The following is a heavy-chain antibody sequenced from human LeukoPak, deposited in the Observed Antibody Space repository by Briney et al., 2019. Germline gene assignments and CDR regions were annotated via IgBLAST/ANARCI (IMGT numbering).Heavy chain of an antibody. CDR3: ARGVSYCGGDCYIDY. J-gene: IGHJ4*02. Sequence: ASVKVSCMASGYTFTSYYMHWVRQAPGQGLEWMAIISRGGCSTSSVQNFQRRFTMTRYTSTSTVYMEVSSLRSEDTAVYYCARGVSYCGGDCYIDYWGQGTLVTVSS. CDR2: ISRGGCST. CDR1: GYTFTSYY. V-gene: IGHV1-46*03. D-gene: IGHD2-21*01.